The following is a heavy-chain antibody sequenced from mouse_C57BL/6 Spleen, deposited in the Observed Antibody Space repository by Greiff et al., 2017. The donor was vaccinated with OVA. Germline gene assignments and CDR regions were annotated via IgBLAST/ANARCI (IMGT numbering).Heavy chain of an antibody. CDR2: IAPSDSAT. V-gene: IGHV1-52*01. CDR3: ARAYGSSYWYFDV. D-gene: IGHD1-1*01. CDR1: GYTFTSYW. Sequence: QVQLQQPGAELVRPGSSVKLSCKASGYTFTSYWMHWVKQRPIQGLEWIGNIAPSDSATHYNQKFKDKATLTVDKSSSPTYMQLSSLTSEDFAVYYCARAYGSSYWYFDVWGTGTTVTVSS. J-gene: IGHJ1*03.